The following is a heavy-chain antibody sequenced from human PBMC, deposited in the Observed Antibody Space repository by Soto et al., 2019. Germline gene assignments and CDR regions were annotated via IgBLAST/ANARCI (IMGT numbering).Heavy chain of an antibody. V-gene: IGHV1-18*04. Sequence: QVQLVQSGAEVKKPGASVKVSCKASGYTFTSYGISWVRQAPGQGLEWMGWISAYNGNTNYAQKLQGRVTMTTDTSPSTAYLELRSLRSDDTAVYYCARDRRCSSTSCYTFGNWFDPWGQGTLVTVSS. J-gene: IGHJ5*02. CDR2: ISAYNGNT. CDR3: ARDRRCSSTSCYTFGNWFDP. CDR1: GYTFTSYG. D-gene: IGHD2-2*02.